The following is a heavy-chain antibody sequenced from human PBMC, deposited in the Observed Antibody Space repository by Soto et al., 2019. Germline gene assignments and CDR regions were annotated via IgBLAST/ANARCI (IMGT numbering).Heavy chain of an antibody. CDR1: GGSISSYY. CDR2: IYTSGST. Sequence: RSLTCTVSGGSISSYYWSWIRQPAGKGLEWIGRIYTSGSTNYNPSLKSRVTMSVDTSKNQFSLKLSSVTAADTAVYYCARTNQNYDFWSGYYTDNWFDPWGQGTLVTVSS. CDR3: ARTNQNYDFWSGYYTDNWFDP. D-gene: IGHD3-3*01. J-gene: IGHJ5*02. V-gene: IGHV4-4*07.